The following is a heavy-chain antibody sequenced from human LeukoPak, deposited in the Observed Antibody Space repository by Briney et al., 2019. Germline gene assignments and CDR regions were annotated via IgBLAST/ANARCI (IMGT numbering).Heavy chain of an antibody. CDR2: IYYSGST. D-gene: IGHD4-17*01. CDR3: ARGTGLRPSRFDP. V-gene: IGHV4-59*12. CDR1: GGSISNYF. J-gene: IGHJ5*02. Sequence: SETLSLTCTVAGGSISNYFWSWIRQPPGKGLEWIGYIYYSGSTNYNPSLKSRVTISVDTSKNQFSLKLSSVTAADTAVYYCARGTGLRPSRFDPWGQGTLVTVSS.